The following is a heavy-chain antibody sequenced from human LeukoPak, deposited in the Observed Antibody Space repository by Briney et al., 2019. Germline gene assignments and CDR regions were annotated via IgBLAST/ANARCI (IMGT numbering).Heavy chain of an antibody. V-gene: IGHV4-34*01. CDR2: INHSGST. J-gene: IGHJ3*02. CDR1: GGSFSGYY. D-gene: IGHD3-10*01. Sequence: SETLSLTCAVYGGSFSGYYWSWIRQPPGKGLEWIGEINHSGSTYYNPSLKSRVTISVDTSKNQFSLKLSSVTAADTAVYYCAGVTISTWFGEGDAFDIWGQGTMVTVSS. CDR3: AGVTISTWFGEGDAFDI.